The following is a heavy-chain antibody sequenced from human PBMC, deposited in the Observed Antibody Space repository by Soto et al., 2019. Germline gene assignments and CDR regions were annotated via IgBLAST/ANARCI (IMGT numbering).Heavy chain of an antibody. Sequence: EVQLVESGGGLVRPGGSLRLSCAASGFTFSRYSMNWVRQAPGKGLEWVSSISSTTNYIYYADSMKGRFTVSRDNAKNSVDLDMSRLSAEDTAVYYCAREAEDLTSNFDYWGQGTLVTVSS. V-gene: IGHV3-21*01. CDR2: ISSTTNYI. CDR3: AREAEDLTSNFDY. CDR1: GFTFSRYS. J-gene: IGHJ4*02.